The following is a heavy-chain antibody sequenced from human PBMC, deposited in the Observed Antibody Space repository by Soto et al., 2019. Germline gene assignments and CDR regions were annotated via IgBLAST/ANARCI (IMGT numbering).Heavy chain of an antibody. J-gene: IGHJ6*02. CDR1: GYTFTSYY. Sequence: ASVKVSCKASGYTFTSYYMHWVRQAPGQGLEWMGIINPSGGSTSYAQKLQGRVTMTRDTSTSTVYMELSSLRSEDTAVYYCARVPLNWNDDYYGMDVWGQGTTVTVSS. V-gene: IGHV1-46*01. CDR3: ARVPLNWNDDYYGMDV. CDR2: INPSGGST. D-gene: IGHD1-1*01.